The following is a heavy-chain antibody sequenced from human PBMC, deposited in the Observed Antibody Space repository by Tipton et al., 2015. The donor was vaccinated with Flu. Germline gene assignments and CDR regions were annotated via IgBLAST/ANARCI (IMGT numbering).Heavy chain of an antibody. CDR2: IYYSGST. CDR1: GGSISSYY. D-gene: IGHD3-9*01. J-gene: IGHJ3*02. Sequence: TLSLTCTVSGGSISSYYWSWIRQPPGKGLEWIGYIYYSGSTNYNPSLKSRVTISVDTSKNQFSLKLSSVTAADTAVYYCARQTKPFDCKRCDDAFDIWGQGTMVTVSS. V-gene: IGHV4-59*08. CDR3: ARQTKPFDCKRCDDAFDI.